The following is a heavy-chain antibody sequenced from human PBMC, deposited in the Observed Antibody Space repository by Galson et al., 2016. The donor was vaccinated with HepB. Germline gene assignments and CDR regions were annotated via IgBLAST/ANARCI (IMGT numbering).Heavy chain of an antibody. D-gene: IGHD2-15*01. J-gene: IGHJ4*02. CDR3: ARGTYCGGGRCDPVGSGFDY. CDR2: ISWYSGYI. Sequence: SLRLSCAASGFGFNKYDMQWVRRVPGKGLEWVSGISWYSGYIVYADSVRGRFTISRDNAGNSLCLQMNSLRTDDTALYYCARGTYCGGGRCDPVGSGFDYWGQGVLVTVSS. V-gene: IGHV3-9*01. CDR1: GFGFNKYD.